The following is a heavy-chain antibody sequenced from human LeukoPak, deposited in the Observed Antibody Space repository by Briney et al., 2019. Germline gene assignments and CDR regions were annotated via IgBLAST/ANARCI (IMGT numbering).Heavy chain of an antibody. J-gene: IGHJ4*02. Sequence: PGGSLRLSCAASGFTVSSNYMSWVRQTPGKGLEWVAFIRYDGTNKHYADSVKGRFTISRDNSKNTLYLQMNSLRPEDTAVYYCAREDYDILTGYYRHFDYWGQGTLVTVSS. CDR1: GFTVSSNY. D-gene: IGHD3-9*01. V-gene: IGHV3-30*02. CDR2: IRYDGTNK. CDR3: AREDYDILTGYYRHFDY.